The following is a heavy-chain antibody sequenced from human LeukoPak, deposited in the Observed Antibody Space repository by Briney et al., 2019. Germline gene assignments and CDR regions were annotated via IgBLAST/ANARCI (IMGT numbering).Heavy chain of an antibody. J-gene: IGHJ5*02. CDR1: GGSFSGYY. D-gene: IGHD3-22*01. CDR3: ASIYDSTGYYYNNWFDP. CDR2: INHSGST. V-gene: IGHV4-34*01. Sequence: PSETLSLTCAVYGGSFSGYYWSWIRQPPGKGLEWIGEINHSGSTNYNPSLKSRVTISVDTSKNQFSLKLSSVTAADTAVYYCASIYDSTGYYYNNWFDPWGQGTLVTVSS.